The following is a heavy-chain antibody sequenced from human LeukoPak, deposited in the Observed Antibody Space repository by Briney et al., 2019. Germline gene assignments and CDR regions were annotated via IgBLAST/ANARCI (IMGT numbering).Heavy chain of an antibody. Sequence: GGSLRLSCAASGLTFSNYAMTWVRQAPGKGLEWVSTILASGRSSLYADSVKGRFTISRDNSYNTLYLQMSSLRAEDTAVYYCAKDRRDYGGNIDYWGQGTLVTVSS. CDR2: ILASGRSS. D-gene: IGHD4-23*01. J-gene: IGHJ4*02. V-gene: IGHV3-23*01. CDR1: GLTFSNYA. CDR3: AKDRRDYGGNIDY.